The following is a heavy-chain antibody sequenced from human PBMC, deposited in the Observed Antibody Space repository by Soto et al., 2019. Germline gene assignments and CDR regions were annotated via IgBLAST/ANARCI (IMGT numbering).Heavy chain of an antibody. Sequence: QEQLVQSGGGVVQPGRSLRLSCEASGFTFSRNAMHWVRQAPGKGLEWVAVISFDGNNQYYTDSVKGRFTISRDNSKNPLDLQMNSLRREDTAVYYCARDREYSGFYYGMDVWGQGTTVTVSS. V-gene: IGHV3-30-3*01. CDR1: GFTFSRNA. CDR2: ISFDGNNQ. J-gene: IGHJ6*02. D-gene: IGHD5-12*01. CDR3: ARDREYSGFYYGMDV.